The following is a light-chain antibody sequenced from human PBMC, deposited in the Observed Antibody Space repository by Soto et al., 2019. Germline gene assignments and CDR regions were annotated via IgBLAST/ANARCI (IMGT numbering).Light chain of an antibody. CDR1: QGISSY. V-gene: IGKV1-8*01. CDR2: AAS. Sequence: IRMTQSPSSLSASTGDRVTITCRASQGISSYLAWYQQKPGKAPKLLIYAASTLQSGVPSRFSGSGSGTDFTLTISCLQSEDFATYYCQQYYSYPPLFGPGTKVDIK. J-gene: IGKJ3*01. CDR3: QQYYSYPPL.